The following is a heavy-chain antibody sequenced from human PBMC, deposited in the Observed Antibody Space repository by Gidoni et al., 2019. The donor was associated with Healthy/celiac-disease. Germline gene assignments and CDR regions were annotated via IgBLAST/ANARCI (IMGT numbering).Heavy chain of an antibody. V-gene: IGHV4-34*01. CDR1: GGSFSGYY. Sequence: QVQLQQWGAGLLKPSETLSLTRAVYGGSFSGYYWSSIRQPPGKGLEWIGESNHSGSTNYNPSLKSRVTISIDTSKNQFSLKLSSVTAADTAVYYCARVSRMGVARGFDYWGQGTLVTVSS. CDR3: ARVSRMGVARGFDY. J-gene: IGHJ4*02. CDR2: SNHSGST. D-gene: IGHD2-15*01.